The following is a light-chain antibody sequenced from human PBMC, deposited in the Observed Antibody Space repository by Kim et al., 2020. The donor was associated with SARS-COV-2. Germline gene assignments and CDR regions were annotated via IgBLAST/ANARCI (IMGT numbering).Light chain of an antibody. J-gene: IGLJ2*01. CDR1: SLRSYY. Sequence: SSELTQDPAVSVALGQTVRITCQGDSLRSYYASWYQQKPGQAPVLVIYGKNNRLSGIPDRFSGSSSGNTATLTITGAQAEDEADYYCNSRDSSGNNVVFGGGTQLTVL. CDR2: GKN. CDR3: NSRDSSGNNVV. V-gene: IGLV3-19*01.